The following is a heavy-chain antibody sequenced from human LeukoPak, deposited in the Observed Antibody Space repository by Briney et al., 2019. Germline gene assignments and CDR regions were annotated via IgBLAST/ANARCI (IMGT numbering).Heavy chain of an antibody. J-gene: IGHJ4*02. CDR3: ARDSSEGDSSGWSYCFDY. CDR1: GYTFTSYY. D-gene: IGHD6-19*01. CDR2: IYINGSNT. Sequence: ASVNDSCMASGYTFTSYYMHSVRQAPGKGGEWMGLIYINGSNTNYAEDVKGRFTMSRDNSKITMYMEMTSLRAEDTAVYYCARDSSEGDSSGWSYCFDYWGQGTMVTVSS. V-gene: IGHV1-46*04.